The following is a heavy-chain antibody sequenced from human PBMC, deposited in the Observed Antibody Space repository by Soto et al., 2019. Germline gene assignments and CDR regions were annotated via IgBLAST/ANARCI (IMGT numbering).Heavy chain of an antibody. CDR3: ARGTELQYFDWLSIY. J-gene: IGHJ4*02. D-gene: IGHD3-9*01. CDR1: GYTFTGYY. Sequence: GASVKVSCKASGYTFTGYYMHWVRQAPGQGLGWMGWINPNSGGTNYAQKFQGRVTMTRDTSISTAYMELSRLRSDDTAVYYCARGTELQYFDWLSIYWGQGTLVTVSS. V-gene: IGHV1-2*02. CDR2: INPNSGGT.